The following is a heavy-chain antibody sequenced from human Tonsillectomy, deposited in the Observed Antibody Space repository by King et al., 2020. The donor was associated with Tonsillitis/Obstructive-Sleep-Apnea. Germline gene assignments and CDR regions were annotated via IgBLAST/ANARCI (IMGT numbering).Heavy chain of an antibody. CDR1: GDSVSSNSAA. CDR3: ARGQSIIAARPLDC. Sequence: VQLQESGPGLVKPSQTLSLTCVISGDSVSSNSAAWNWIRQSPSRGLEWLGRTYYNSKWFNEYAVSVKSRITINPDTPRNQFSLHLHSVTPADTAIYYCARGQSIIAARPLDCWGQGTLVTVSS. CDR2: TYYNSKWFN. D-gene: IGHD6-6*01. J-gene: IGHJ4*02. V-gene: IGHV6-1*01.